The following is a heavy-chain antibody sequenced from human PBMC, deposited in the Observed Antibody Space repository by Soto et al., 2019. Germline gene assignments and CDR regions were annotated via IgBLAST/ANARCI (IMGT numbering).Heavy chain of an antibody. V-gene: IGHV4-59*08. Sequence: QVQLREPGPGLVRPSETLSLTCTVSGGSITGYYWSWIRQPPGKGLEWIGYIYDSGTTTYNAALKSRVTISADTSKNQFSLNLRSVTAADTAVYYCARRNYGEEGYFFDFWGQGLLVTVSS. CDR1: GGSITGYY. CDR2: IYDSGTT. D-gene: IGHD4-17*01. J-gene: IGHJ4*02. CDR3: ARRNYGEEGYFFDF.